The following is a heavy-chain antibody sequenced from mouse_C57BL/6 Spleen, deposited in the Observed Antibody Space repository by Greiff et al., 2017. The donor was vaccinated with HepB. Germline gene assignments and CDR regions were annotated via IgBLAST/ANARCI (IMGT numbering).Heavy chain of an antibody. CDR3: ARRDTTVLEGYYFDY. D-gene: IGHD1-1*01. CDR2: IYPRSGNT. J-gene: IGHJ2*01. Sequence: VQLQQSGAELARPGASVKLSCKASGYTFTSYGISWVKQRTGQGLEWIGEIYPRSGNTYYNEKFKGKATLTADKSSSTAYMELRSLTSEDSAVYFCARRDTTVLEGYYFDYWGQGTTLTVSS. CDR1: GYTFTSYG. V-gene: IGHV1-81*01.